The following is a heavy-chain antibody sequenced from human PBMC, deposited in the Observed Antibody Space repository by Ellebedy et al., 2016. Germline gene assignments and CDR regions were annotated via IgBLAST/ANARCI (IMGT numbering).Heavy chain of an antibody. CDR3: ARGTGTFEY. D-gene: IGHD1-1*01. Sequence: SQTLSLTCAISGDSVSGITVAWNWFRQSPSRGLEWLGRTYYRSKWFNDYAESVKSRITINPDTSKNQFSLQLNSVTPEDTAVYHCARGTGTFEYWGQGALVTVSS. J-gene: IGHJ4*02. V-gene: IGHV6-1*01. CDR1: GDSVSGITVA. CDR2: TYYRSKWFN.